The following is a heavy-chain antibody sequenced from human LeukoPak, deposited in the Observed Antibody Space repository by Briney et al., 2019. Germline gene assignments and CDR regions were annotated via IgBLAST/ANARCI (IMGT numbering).Heavy chain of an antibody. CDR2: INHSGST. CDR1: GGSFSGYY. D-gene: IGHD1-26*01. V-gene: IGHV4-34*01. Sequence: SETLSLTCAVYGGSFSGYYWSWIRQPPGKGLEWIGEINHSGSTNYNPSLKSRVTISVDTSKNQSSLKLSSVTAADTAVYYCARAGELPDYWGQGTLVTVSS. CDR3: ARAGELPDY. J-gene: IGHJ4*02.